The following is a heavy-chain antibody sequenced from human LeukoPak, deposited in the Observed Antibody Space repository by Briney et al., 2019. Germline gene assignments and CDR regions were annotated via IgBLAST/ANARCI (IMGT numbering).Heavy chain of an antibody. CDR3: VAGSESYDSRGYSYYFDY. CDR1: GGSITSYY. J-gene: IGHJ4*02. V-gene: IGHV4-59*01. Sequence: PSETLSLTCTVSGGSITSYYWSWIRQPPGKGLEWIGYIYYSGSTNYNPSLKSRVTISVDTSKNQFSLKLSSVTAADTAVYYCVAGSESYDSRGYSYYFDYWGQGTLVTVSS. CDR2: IYYSGST. D-gene: IGHD3-22*01.